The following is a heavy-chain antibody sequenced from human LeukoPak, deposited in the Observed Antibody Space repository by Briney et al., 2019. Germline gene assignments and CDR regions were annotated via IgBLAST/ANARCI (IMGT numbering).Heavy chain of an antibody. Sequence: PGGSLILSCAASGFTFTRYAMTWVRQAPGKGLEWVSALSGGGGITYYADSVKGRFTISRDISKNTLYLQMNSLRAEDTAVYFCAKWAENMYNSAWYDLGAFDIWGQGTMVTVSS. J-gene: IGHJ3*02. D-gene: IGHD6-19*01. V-gene: IGHV3-23*01. CDR1: GFTFTRYA. CDR2: LSGGGGIT. CDR3: AKWAENMYNSAWYDLGAFDI.